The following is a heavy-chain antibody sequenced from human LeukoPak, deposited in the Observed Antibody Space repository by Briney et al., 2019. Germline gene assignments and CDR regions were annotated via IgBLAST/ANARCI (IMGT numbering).Heavy chain of an antibody. J-gene: IGHJ1*01. CDR1: GYTFSSYG. CDR2: ISAYNGNT. CDR3: ARDSADCSGGSCYSAEYFHH. Sequence: ASVKVSCKASGYTFSSYGISWVRQAPGQGLEWMGRISAYNGNTNYAQKVQGRVTMTTDTSTSTTYMELRSLTSDDTAVYYCARDSADCSGGSCYSAEYFHHWGQGTLVTVSS. V-gene: IGHV1-18*01. D-gene: IGHD2-15*01.